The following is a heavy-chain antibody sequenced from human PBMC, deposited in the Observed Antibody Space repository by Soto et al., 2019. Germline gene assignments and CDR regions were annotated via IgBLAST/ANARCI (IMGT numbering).Heavy chain of an antibody. D-gene: IGHD3-10*01. CDR1: GLSLSTYG. CDR2: IWYDGSNQ. J-gene: IGHJ4*02. Sequence: GFLRLSWAPAGLSLSTYGMRWVRPAPVVGLEWVAVIWYDGSNQYYADSVKGRFTISRDNSKNMLYLQTNSMRAEDTAVYYCARELGAFNYGSAYFDYWGQGTPVTVSS. CDR3: ARELGAFNYGSAYFDY. V-gene: IGHV3-33*01.